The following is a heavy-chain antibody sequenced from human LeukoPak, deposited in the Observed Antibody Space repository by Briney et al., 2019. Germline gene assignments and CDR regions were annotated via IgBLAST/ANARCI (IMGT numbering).Heavy chain of an antibody. Sequence: GASVKVSCKASGGTFSSYAISWVRQAPGQGLEWMGGIIPIFGTANYAQKFQGRVTITADESTSTAYMELSSLRSEDTAVYYCARGITGTTAVDYWGQGTLVTVSS. V-gene: IGHV1-69*01. CDR2: IIPIFGTA. D-gene: IGHD1-20*01. CDR3: ARGITGTTAVDY. J-gene: IGHJ4*02. CDR1: GGTFSSYA.